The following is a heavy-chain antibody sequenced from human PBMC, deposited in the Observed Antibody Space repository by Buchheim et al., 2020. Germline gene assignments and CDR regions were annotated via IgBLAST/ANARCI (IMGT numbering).Heavy chain of an antibody. CDR3: AKASYNLKYQLLQHFDY. V-gene: IGHV3-30*18. CDR1: GFTFSSYG. J-gene: IGHJ4*02. CDR2: ISYDGSNK. Sequence: QVQLVESGGGVVQPGRSLRLSCAASGFTFSSYGMHWVRQAPGKGLEWVAVISYDGSNKYYADSVKGRFTISRDNSKNTLYLQMNSLRAEDTAVYYCAKASYNLKYQLLQHFDYWGQGTL. D-gene: IGHD2-2*01.